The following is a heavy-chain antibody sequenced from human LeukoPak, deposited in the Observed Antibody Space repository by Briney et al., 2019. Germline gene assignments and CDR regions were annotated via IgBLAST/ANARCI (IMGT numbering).Heavy chain of an antibody. CDR1: GFTFSSYW. J-gene: IGHJ3*02. V-gene: IGHV3-7*01. CDR2: IKQDGSEK. CDR3: ARDPEDYYDSSAYYDGFDM. D-gene: IGHD3-22*01. Sequence: GGSLRLSCAASGFTFSSYWMSWVRQAPGKGLEWVANIKQDGSEKYYVNSVKGRFTISRDNAKNSLYLQMNSLRAEDTAVYYCARDPEDYYDSSAYYDGFDMWGQGTMVTVSS.